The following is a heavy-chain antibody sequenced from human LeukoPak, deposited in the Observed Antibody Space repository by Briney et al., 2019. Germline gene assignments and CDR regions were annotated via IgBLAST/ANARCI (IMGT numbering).Heavy chain of an antibody. Sequence: PGGSLRLSCGASGFTFHEKYAMHWARQAPGKGLEWVSGFSLDSDNVGYADSVRGRFTVSRDRAKNSLYLQMNYLRPGDTALYFCTKDMDPGGINVWGQGTTVIVSS. V-gene: IGHV3-9*01. CDR3: TKDMDPGGINV. D-gene: IGHD2-2*03. J-gene: IGHJ6*02. CDR2: FSLDSDNV. CDR1: GFTFHEKYA.